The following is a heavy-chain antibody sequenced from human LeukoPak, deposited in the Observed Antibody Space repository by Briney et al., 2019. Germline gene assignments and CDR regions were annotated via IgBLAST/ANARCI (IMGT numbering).Heavy chain of an antibody. CDR3: ARVVVRGSTYCSGPGY. J-gene: IGHJ4*02. V-gene: IGHV1-2*02. CDR1: GYTFTGYY. D-gene: IGHD2-2*01. CDR2: INPNSGGT. Sequence: ASVKVSCKASGYTFTGYYMHWVRQAPGQGLEWMGWINPNSGGTNYAQKFQGRVTMTRDTSISTAYMELSRLRSDDTAVYYCARVVVRGSTYCSGPGYWGQGTLVTVSS.